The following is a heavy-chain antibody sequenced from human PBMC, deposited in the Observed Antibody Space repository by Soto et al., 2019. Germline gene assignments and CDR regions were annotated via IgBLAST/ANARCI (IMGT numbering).Heavy chain of an antibody. CDR2: ISSSSSYI. CDR1: GFTFSSYS. CDR3: ARDRGSSGYYYGFDY. D-gene: IGHD3-22*01. Sequence: EVQLVESGGGLVKPGGSLRLSCAASGFTFSSYSMNWVRQAPGKGLEWVSSISSSSSYIYYADSVKGRFTISRDHAKTSLYRQMNSRRAEDAAVYYCARDRGSSGYYYGFDYWGQGTLVTVSS. V-gene: IGHV3-21*01. J-gene: IGHJ4*02.